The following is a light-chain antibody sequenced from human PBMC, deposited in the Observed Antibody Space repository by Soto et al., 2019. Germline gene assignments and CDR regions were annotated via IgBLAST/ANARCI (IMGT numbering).Light chain of an antibody. V-gene: IGKV3-20*01. Sequence: EIVLTQSPGTLSLSPGERATLSCRASQRVSSSYLAWYQHKPGQAPRLLIYGASSRATAIPDRFSGSGSGTDFTLTISRLEPEDFALYYCQQYGSSQLTFGGGTKVDI. J-gene: IGKJ4*01. CDR1: QRVSSSY. CDR3: QQYGSSQLT. CDR2: GAS.